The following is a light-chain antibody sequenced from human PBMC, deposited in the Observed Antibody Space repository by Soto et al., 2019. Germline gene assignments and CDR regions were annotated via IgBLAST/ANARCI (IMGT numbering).Light chain of an antibody. Sequence: DIQMTQSPSSLTASVGDRVTITCRASQNISIYLNWYQQKPGKAPKLLIYTVSNLQSGVPSRFSADGSGTDFTLTINSLQPKDFATYYCQQSSSTPPFTFGRGTKVDIK. CDR1: QNISIY. CDR3: QQSSSTPPFT. CDR2: TVS. V-gene: IGKV1-39*01. J-gene: IGKJ3*01.